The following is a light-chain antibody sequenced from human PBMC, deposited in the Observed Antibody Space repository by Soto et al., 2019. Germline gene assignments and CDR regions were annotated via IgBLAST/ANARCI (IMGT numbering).Light chain of an antibody. CDR3: RSYAGSNNLGV. Sequence: QSALTQPPSASGSPGQSVTISCTGTSSDVGGYNSVSWYQQHPGKAPKLMIYEVSTRTSGVPDRFSGSKSGNTASLTVSGLQAADEADYYCRSYAGSNNLGVFGGGTQLTVL. V-gene: IGLV2-8*01. CDR2: EVS. J-gene: IGLJ2*01. CDR1: SSDVGGYNS.